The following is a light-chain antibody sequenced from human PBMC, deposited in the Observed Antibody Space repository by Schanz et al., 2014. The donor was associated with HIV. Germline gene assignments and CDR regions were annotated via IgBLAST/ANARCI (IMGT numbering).Light chain of an antibody. CDR3: QSYDTSLSGVL. CDR2: EVN. J-gene: IGLJ2*01. Sequence: QSALTQPPSASGSPGQSVTISCTGTSSDVGGYEYVSWYQQHPGKAPKRMIYEVNERPSGVPDRFSGSKSGTSASLAITGLQDEDEADYYCQSYDTSLSGVLFGGGTKVTVL. V-gene: IGLV2-8*01. CDR1: SSDVGGYEY.